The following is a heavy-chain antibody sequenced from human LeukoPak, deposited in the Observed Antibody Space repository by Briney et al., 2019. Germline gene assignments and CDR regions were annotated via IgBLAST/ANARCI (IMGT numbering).Heavy chain of an antibody. D-gene: IGHD6-13*01. V-gene: IGHV1-18*01. Sequence: ASVKVSCKASGYTFTSYGISWVRQAPGEGLEWMGWISAYNGNTNYAEEIQGRVTMTTDTSTSTAYMELRSLRSDDTAVYYCARSLGRIWYERVNFDYWGQGILVTVSS. CDR3: ARSLGRIWYERVNFDY. CDR2: ISAYNGNT. J-gene: IGHJ4*02. CDR1: GYTFTSYG.